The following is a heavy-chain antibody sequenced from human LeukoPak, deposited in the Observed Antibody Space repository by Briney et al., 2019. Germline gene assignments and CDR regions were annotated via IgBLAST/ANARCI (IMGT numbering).Heavy chain of an antibody. CDR1: GFTFSSYS. J-gene: IGHJ4*02. D-gene: IGHD3-22*01. V-gene: IGHV3-21*01. CDR3: ARGSGYYDSSGYYYQYYFDY. CDR2: ISSSSSYI. Sequence: GGSLRLSCAASGFTFSSYSMNWVRQAPGKRLEWVSSISSSSSYIYYADSVKGRFTISRDNAKNSLYLQMNSLRAEDTAVYYCARGSGYYDSSGYYYQYYFDYWGQGTLVTVSS.